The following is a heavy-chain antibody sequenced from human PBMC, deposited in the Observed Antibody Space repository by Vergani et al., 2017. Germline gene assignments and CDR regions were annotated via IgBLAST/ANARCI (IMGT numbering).Heavy chain of an antibody. J-gene: IGHJ4*02. CDR2: ISYDGSNK. D-gene: IGHD3-3*01. CDR3: AKGGRYYFWSGYYTIDDFDY. Sequence: QVQLVESGGGVVQPGRSLRLSCAASGFTFSSYGMHWVRQAPGKGLEWVAVISYDGSNKYYADSVKGRFTISRDNSKNTLYLQMNSLRAEDTAVYYCAKGGRYYFWSGYYTIDDFDYWGQGTLVTVSS. V-gene: IGHV3-30*18. CDR1: GFTFSSYG.